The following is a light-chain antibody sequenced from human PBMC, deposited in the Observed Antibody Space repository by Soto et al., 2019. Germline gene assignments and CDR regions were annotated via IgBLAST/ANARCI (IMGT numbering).Light chain of an antibody. CDR3: QQYGSSPPWT. CDR2: GAS. V-gene: IGKV3-20*01. J-gene: IGKJ1*01. CDR1: QSVSSRY. Sequence: EIVLTQSPGTLSLSPGERATLSCRASQSVSSRYLAWYQQKPGQAPRLLIYGASSRATGIPDTFSGSVSGTGFTLTISRLEPEDFAVYYCQQYGSSPPWTFGQGTKVEIK.